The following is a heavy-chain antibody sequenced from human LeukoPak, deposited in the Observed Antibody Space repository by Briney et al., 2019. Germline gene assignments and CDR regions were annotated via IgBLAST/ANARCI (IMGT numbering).Heavy chain of an antibody. CDR2: LHSDGNNK. D-gene: IGHD6-25*01. J-gene: IGHJ1*01. V-gene: IGHV3-30*02. CDR1: GFTLSSHG. CDR3: ARSLSAREYFDH. Sequence: GGSLRLSCVTSGFTLSSHGVHWVRQTPGKGLEWVAFLHSDGNNKYYADAVKGRFTISRDNSKNTEHLQMNSLRPEDTAVYYCARSLSAREYFDHWGQGTLVTVSS.